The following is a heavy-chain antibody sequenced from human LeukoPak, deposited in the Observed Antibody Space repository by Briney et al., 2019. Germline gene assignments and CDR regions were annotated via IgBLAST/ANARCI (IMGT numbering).Heavy chain of an antibody. D-gene: IGHD6-19*01. CDR2: IYYSGST. V-gene: IGHV4-59*12. CDR1: GGSISSYY. Sequence: KASETLSLTCTVSGGSISSYYWSWIRQPPGKGLEWIGYIYYSGSTNYNPSLKSRVTISVDTSKNQFSLKLSSVTAADTAVYYCARDSRSGWGNWFDPWGQGTLVTVSS. J-gene: IGHJ5*02. CDR3: ARDSRSGWGNWFDP.